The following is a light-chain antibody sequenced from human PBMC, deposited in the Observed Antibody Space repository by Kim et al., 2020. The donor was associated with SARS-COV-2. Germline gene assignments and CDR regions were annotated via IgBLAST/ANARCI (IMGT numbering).Light chain of an antibody. CDR3: QTWGTGIRV. J-gene: IGLJ2*01. V-gene: IGLV4-69*01. CDR2: LNSDGSH. Sequence: ASVKPTGTLSSGHSSYAIAWHQQQPEKGPRYLMKLNSDGSHKKGDGIPDRFSGSSSGAERSLTISSLQSEDEADYYCQTWGTGIRVFGGGTQLTVL. CDR1: SGHSSYA.